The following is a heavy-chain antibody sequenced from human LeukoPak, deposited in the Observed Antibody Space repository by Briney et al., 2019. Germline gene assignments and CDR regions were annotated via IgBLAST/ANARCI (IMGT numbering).Heavy chain of an antibody. V-gene: IGHV4-59*01. CDR1: GGSISDYY. CDR3: ASRKLGNDY. CDR2: IYYTGST. D-gene: IGHD7-27*01. J-gene: IGHJ4*02. Sequence: SETLSLTCTVSGGSISDYYWRWVRQSPGKGLEWIGYIYYTGSTSYNPSLRSRVTISAETSKKKFSLKLSSVTAPDTAVYYCASRKLGNDYWGQGTLVTVSS.